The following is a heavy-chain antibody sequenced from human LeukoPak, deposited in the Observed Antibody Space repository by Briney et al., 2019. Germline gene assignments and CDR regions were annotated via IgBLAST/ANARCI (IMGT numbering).Heavy chain of an antibody. V-gene: IGHV4-34*01. CDR2: INHSGST. CDR1: GGSISRYY. D-gene: IGHD6-19*01. CDR3: AMIYSSGLYNWFDP. Sequence: ASETLSLTCTVSGGSISRYYWSWIRQPPGKGLEWIGEINHSGSTNYNPSLKSRVTISVGTSKNQFSLKLSSVTAADTAVYYCAMIYSSGLYNWFDPWGQGTLVTVSS. J-gene: IGHJ5*02.